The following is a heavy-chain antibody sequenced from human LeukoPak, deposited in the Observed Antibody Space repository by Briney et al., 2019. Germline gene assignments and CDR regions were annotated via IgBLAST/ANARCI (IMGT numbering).Heavy chain of an antibody. J-gene: IGHJ4*02. CDR1: GFSFNDYG. V-gene: IGHV3-20*04. D-gene: IGHD1-26*01. Sequence: GGSLRLSRAASGFSFNDYGMSWVRQPPGKGLEWVAGITWNDGSAAYADSMKGRFTISRDSAKNSLYLQMNSLRAEDTALYYCATSTVGFYFDYWGQGTLVTVSS. CDR2: ITWNDGSA. CDR3: ATSTVGFYFDY.